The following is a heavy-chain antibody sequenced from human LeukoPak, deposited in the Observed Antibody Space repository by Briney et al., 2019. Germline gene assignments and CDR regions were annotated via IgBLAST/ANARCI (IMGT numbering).Heavy chain of an antibody. D-gene: IGHD1-26*01. CDR1: GGSISSGGYY. CDR2: IYHKGST. Sequence: PSQTLSLTCTVSGGSISSGGYYWSWIRQPPGKGLEWIGYIYHKGSTYYNPSLKSRVTISVDRSKNQFSLKLSSVTAADTAVYYCARIMGDDVYYYYYMDVWGKGTTVTVSS. CDR3: ARIMGDDVYYYYYMDV. J-gene: IGHJ6*03. V-gene: IGHV4-30-2*01.